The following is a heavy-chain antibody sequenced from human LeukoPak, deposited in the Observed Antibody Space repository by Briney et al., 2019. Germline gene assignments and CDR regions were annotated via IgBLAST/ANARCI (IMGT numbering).Heavy chain of an antibody. CDR3: ARDQGLCGSYDY. CDR1: GFTFSSYW. D-gene: IGHD1-26*01. V-gene: IGHV3-74*01. Sequence: GGSLRLSCAASGFTFSSYWMHRVRQAPGKGLVWVSRIKSDGSSISYADSVKGRFTISRDNAKNTLYLQMNSLRAEDTAVYYCARDQGLCGSYDYWGQGTLVTVSS. CDR2: IKSDGSSI. J-gene: IGHJ4*02.